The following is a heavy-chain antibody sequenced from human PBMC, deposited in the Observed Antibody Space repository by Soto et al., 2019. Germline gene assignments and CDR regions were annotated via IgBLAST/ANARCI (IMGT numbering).Heavy chain of an antibody. V-gene: IGHV3-30*03. J-gene: IGHJ4*02. CDR2: ISYDGSLQ. Sequence: QAQLVESGGGVVQPGRSLRLSCAASGFAFSSYGTHWARQAPGTGLEWVAVISYDGSLQHYADSVKGRFTISRDNSKNMVLLQMSSLRAEDTAVYYCVSDRGYGHASVPYSWGQGTLVSVSS. CDR3: VSDRGYGHASVPYS. CDR1: GFAFSSYG. D-gene: IGHD5-18*01.